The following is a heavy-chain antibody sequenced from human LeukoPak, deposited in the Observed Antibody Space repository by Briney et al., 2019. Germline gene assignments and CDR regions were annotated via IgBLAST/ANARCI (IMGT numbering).Heavy chain of an antibody. J-gene: IGHJ4*02. V-gene: IGHV3-23*01. CDR2: VSGSGGST. CDR3: AKDLGY. Sequence: GGSLRLSCAASAFTFRPYALIWVRQAPGKGLEWVSSVSGSGGSTYYADSVKGRFTISRDNSKNTLYLQMNSLRAEDTAVYYCAKDLGYWGQGTLVTVSS. CDR1: AFTFRPYA.